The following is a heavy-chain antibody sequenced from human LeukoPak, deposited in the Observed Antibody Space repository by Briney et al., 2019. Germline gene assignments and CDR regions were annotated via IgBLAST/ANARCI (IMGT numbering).Heavy chain of an antibody. Sequence: GGSLRLSCAASGLTFSSHWMHWVRQAPGKGLVWVSRITNDGSSTTYADSVKGRFTISRDNAKNSLDLQMNSLRAEDTAVYYCARDLWIDYYGMDVWGQGTTVTVSS. V-gene: IGHV3-74*01. CDR2: ITNDGSST. D-gene: IGHD3-3*01. J-gene: IGHJ6*02. CDR1: GLTFSSHW. CDR3: ARDLWIDYYGMDV.